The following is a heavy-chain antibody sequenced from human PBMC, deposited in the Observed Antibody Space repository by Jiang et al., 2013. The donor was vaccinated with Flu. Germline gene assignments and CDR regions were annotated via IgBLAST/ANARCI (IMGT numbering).Heavy chain of an antibody. Sequence: QLLESGGGVVQPGRSLRLSCAASGFTFSSYAMHWVRQAPGKGLEWVAVISYDGSNKYYADSVKGRFTISRDNSKNTLYLQMNSLRAEDTAVYYCARDYGSGRRDFDYWGQGTLVTVSS. V-gene: IGHV3-30*04. D-gene: IGHD6-19*01. CDR2: ISYDGSNK. J-gene: IGHJ4*02. CDR1: GFTFSSYA. CDR3: ARDYGSGRRDFDY.